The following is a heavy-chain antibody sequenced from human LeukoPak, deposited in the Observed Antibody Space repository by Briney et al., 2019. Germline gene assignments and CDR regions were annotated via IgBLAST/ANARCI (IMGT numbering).Heavy chain of an antibody. Sequence: SETLSLTCTVSGYSISTGYYWGWIRQPPGKGLEWIASIYHSGSTYYNPSLKSRVTISVDTSKNQFSLKLSSVTAADTAVYYCARVNYYGSGSYLWFDPWGHGTLVTVSS. D-gene: IGHD3-10*01. CDR2: IYHSGST. J-gene: IGHJ5*02. CDR1: GYSISTGYY. V-gene: IGHV4-38-2*02. CDR3: ARVNYYGSGSYLWFDP.